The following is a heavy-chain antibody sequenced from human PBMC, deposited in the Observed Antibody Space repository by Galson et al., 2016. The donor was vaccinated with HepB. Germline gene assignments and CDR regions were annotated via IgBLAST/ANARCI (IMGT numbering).Heavy chain of an antibody. CDR3: AREGYGGDTYYGMDV. Sequence: CAISGDSVSGNNIWNWIRQSPSRGLEWLGCTYYRSTWYTECPEFLKSRITINADTSKNQFSLHLNSVTPEDTAVYYCAREGYGGDTYYGMDVWGQGITVTVSS. J-gene: IGHJ6*02. D-gene: IGHD4-23*01. CDR1: GDSVSGNNI. V-gene: IGHV6-1*01. CDR2: TYYRSTWYT.